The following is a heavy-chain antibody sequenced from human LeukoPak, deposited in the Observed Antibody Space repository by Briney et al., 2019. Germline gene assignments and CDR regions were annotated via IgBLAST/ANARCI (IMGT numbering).Heavy chain of an antibody. CDR1: GYSFTNYW. CDR2: IYPGDTDT. J-gene: IGHJ4*02. CDR3: ARVSQSGEDADLDY. Sequence: GESLKISCKGSGYSFTNYWIGWVRQMPGKGLEWMGIIYPGDTDTKYSPSFQGQVTMTRDTSISTAYMELSRLRSDDTAVYYCARVSQSGEDADLDYWGQGTLVTVSS. D-gene: IGHD2-15*01. V-gene: IGHV5-51*01.